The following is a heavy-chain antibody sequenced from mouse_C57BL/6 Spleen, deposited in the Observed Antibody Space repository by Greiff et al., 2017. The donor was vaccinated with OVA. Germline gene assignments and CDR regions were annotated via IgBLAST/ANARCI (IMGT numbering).Heavy chain of an antibody. Sequence: QVQLQQSGAELVRPGTSVKVSCKASGYAFTTYLIEWVKQRPGQGLEWIGVINPGSGGTNYNEKFKGKATLTADKSSSTAYMQLSSLTSEDSAVYFCAREDYSNYGGFAYWGQGTLVTVSA. CDR2: INPGSGGT. D-gene: IGHD2-5*01. CDR1: GYAFTTYL. J-gene: IGHJ3*01. V-gene: IGHV1-54*01. CDR3: AREDYSNYGGFAY.